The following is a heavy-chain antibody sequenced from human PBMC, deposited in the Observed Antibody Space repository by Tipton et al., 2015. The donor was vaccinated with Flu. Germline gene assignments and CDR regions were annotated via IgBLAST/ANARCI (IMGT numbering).Heavy chain of an antibody. D-gene: IGHD6-13*01. Sequence: TLSLTCTVSGGSISSGDYYWSWIRQPPGKGLEWIGYIYYSGSTYYNPSLKSRVTISVDTSKNQFSLKLSSVTAADTAVYYCAVMQQLEYYYYGMDAWGQGTTVTVSS. CDR1: GGSISSGDYY. V-gene: IGHV4-30-4*01. CDR3: AVMQQLEYYYYGMDA. CDR2: IYYSGST. J-gene: IGHJ6*02.